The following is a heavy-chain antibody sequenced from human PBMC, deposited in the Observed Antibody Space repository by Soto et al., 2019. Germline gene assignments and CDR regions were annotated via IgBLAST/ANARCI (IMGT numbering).Heavy chain of an antibody. CDR3: ARDYTMELGHFWFDP. CDR1: GGTFSRYA. CDR2: IIPIFGTA. D-gene: IGHD1-7*01. V-gene: IGHV1-69*13. J-gene: IGHJ5*02. Sequence: GASVKVSCKASGGTFSRYAISWVRQAPGQGLEWMGGIIPIFGTANYAQKFQGRVTITADESTSTAYMELSSLRSEDTAVYYCARDYTMELGHFWFDPWGRGTLVTVSS.